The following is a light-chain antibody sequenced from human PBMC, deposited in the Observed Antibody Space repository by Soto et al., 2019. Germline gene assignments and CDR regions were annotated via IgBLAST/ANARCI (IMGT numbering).Light chain of an antibody. Sequence: QSVLTQPPSASGTPGQRVTISCSGSSSNIGSNTVTWYQQHPGKAPKLLIYTDNQRPSGVPGRFSGSKSGNTASLTVSGLQAEDEADYYSSSYAGSNNKVFGTGIKVTVL. CDR1: SSNIGSNT. J-gene: IGLJ1*01. CDR3: SSYAGSNNKV. CDR2: TDN. V-gene: IGLV1-44*01.